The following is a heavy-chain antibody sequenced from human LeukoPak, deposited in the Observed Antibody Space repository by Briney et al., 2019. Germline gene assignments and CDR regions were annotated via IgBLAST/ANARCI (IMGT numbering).Heavy chain of an antibody. Sequence: ASVKLSCKASGYTFTGYYMHWVRQAPGQGLEWMGWINPNSGGTNYAQKFQGRVTMTRDTSISTAYMELSRLRSDDTAVYYCARDGITDIVVVPAGDDAFDIWGQGTMVTVSS. CDR2: INPNSGGT. CDR3: ARDGITDIVVVPAGDDAFDI. D-gene: IGHD2-2*01. V-gene: IGHV1-2*02. J-gene: IGHJ3*02. CDR1: GYTFTGYY.